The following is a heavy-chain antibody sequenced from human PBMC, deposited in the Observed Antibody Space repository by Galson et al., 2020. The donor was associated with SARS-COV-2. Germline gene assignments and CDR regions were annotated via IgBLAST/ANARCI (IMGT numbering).Heavy chain of an antibody. CDR3: ARVAQTETTQGYEDVWGSYRYGADDYYGMDV. CDR1: GFSFSTYW. D-gene: IGHD3-16*02. CDR2: INSDGSST. Sequence: GGSLRLSCAASGFSFSTYWMHWVRQGPEKGLVWVSRINSDGSSTIYADSVQGRFTISRDNAKNTLYLQMNSLRAEDTAVYFCARVAQTETTQGYEDVWGSYRYGADDYYGMDVWGQGTTVTVSS. V-gene: IGHV3-74*01. J-gene: IGHJ6*02.